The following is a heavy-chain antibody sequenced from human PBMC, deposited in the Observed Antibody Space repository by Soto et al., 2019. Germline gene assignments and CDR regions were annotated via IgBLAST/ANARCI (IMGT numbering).Heavy chain of an antibody. J-gene: IGHJ4*02. D-gene: IGHD3-3*01. CDR2: INPSGGST. CDR3: ARVGALLEWQH. Sequence: QVQLVQSGAEVKKPGASVKVSCKASGYTFTSYYMHWVRQAPGQGLEWMGIINPSGGSTSYAQKVQGRVTMTRDTSTSTVYMELSSLRSEDTAVYYCARVGALLEWQHWGQGTLVTVSS. V-gene: IGHV1-46*01. CDR1: GYTFTSYY.